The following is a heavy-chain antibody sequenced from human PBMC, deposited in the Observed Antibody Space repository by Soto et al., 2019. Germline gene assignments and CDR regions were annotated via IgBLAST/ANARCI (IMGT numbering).Heavy chain of an antibody. CDR1: GFTFSSYA. CDR2: IWYDGSNK. CDR3: ARDTDSYCFDV. Sequence: GGSLRLSCAVSGFTFSSYAMHWVRQAPGKGLEWVAVIWYDGSNKYFADSVKGRFTISRDNSKNTLYLQMNSLRAEDTAVYYCARDTDSYCFDVWGQGTLVTVSS. J-gene: IGHJ4*02. V-gene: IGHV3-30*04. D-gene: IGHD2-21*02.